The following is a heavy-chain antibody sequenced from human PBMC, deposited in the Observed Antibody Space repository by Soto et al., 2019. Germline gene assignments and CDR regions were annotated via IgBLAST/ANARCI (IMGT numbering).Heavy chain of an antibody. D-gene: IGHD2-8*01. J-gene: IGHJ6*03. CDR1: GGSISSSSYY. Sequence: SETLSLTCTVSGGSISSSSYYWGWIRQPPGKGLEWIGSIYYSGSTYYNPSLKSRFTISVDTSKNQFSLKLSSVTAADTAVYYCLQQKDIVLMVSSMDVWGKGTTVTVSS. CDR2: IYYSGST. V-gene: IGHV4-39*01. CDR3: LQQKDIVLMVSSMDV.